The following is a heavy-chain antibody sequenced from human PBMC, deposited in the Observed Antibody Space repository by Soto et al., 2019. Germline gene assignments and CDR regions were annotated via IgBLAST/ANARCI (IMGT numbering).Heavy chain of an antibody. CDR2: IYYSGST. D-gene: IGHD3-3*01. CDR3: DRDFWSGYYNWFDP. V-gene: IGHV4-61*01. J-gene: IGHJ5*02. CDR1: GGSVGIGSYY. Sequence: KTSETLSVTCTVSGGSVGIGSYYWSWIRQPPGNGLEWIGYIYYSGSTNYNPSLKSRVTISVDTSTNQFSLKLSSVTAAGTAVYYCDRDFWSGYYNWFDPRRQGSLV.